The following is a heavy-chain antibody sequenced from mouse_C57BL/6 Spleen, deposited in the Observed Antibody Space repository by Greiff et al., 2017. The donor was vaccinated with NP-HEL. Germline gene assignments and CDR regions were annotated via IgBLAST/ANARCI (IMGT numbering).Heavy chain of an antibody. CDR2: INPSTGGT. CDR1: GYSFTGYY. Sequence: EVQLQQSGPELVKPGASVKISCKASGYSFTGYYMHWVKQSSEKSLEWIGEINPSTGGTSYNQKFKGKATLTVDKSSSTAYMQLKSLTSEDSAVYYCARLDYGTWFAYWGQGTLVTVSA. J-gene: IGHJ3*01. V-gene: IGHV1-43*01. CDR3: ARLDYGTWFAY. D-gene: IGHD2-4*01.